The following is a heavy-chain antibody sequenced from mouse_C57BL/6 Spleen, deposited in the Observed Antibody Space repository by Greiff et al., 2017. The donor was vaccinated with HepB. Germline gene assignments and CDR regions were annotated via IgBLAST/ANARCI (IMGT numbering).Heavy chain of an antibody. V-gene: IGHV6-6*01. CDR3: TRLDYYYGSSYAMDY. Sequence: EVKLQESGGGLVQPGGSMKLSCAASGFTFSDAWMDWVRQSPEKGLEWVAEIRNKANNHATYYAESVKGRFTISRDDSKSSVYLQMNSLRAEDTGIYYCTRLDYYYGSSYAMDYWGQGTSVTVSS. CDR1: GFTFSDAW. CDR2: IRNKANNHAT. J-gene: IGHJ4*01. D-gene: IGHD1-1*01.